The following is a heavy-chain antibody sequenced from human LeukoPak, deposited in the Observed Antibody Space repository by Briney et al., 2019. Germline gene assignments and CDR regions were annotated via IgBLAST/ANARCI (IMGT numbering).Heavy chain of an antibody. J-gene: IGHJ5*02. Sequence: PSETLSLTCTVSGGSISSSSYYWGWIRQPPGKGLEWIGSIYYSGSTYYNPSLKSRVTISVDTSKNQLSLKLSSVTAADTAVYYCARTSFERWLQFDRAAGPDWFDPWGQGTLVTVSS. CDR2: IYYSGST. V-gene: IGHV4-39*07. D-gene: IGHD5-24*01. CDR1: GGSISSSSYY. CDR3: ARTSFERWLQFDRAAGPDWFDP.